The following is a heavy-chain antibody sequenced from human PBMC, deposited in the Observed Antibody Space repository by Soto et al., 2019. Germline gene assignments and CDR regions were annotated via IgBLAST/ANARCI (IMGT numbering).Heavy chain of an antibody. CDR3: ARAGYCSGGSCPPVNYGMDV. J-gene: IGHJ6*02. CDR1: GGSISSYY. V-gene: IGHV4-59*01. CDR2: IYYSGST. Sequence: SETLSLTCTVSGGSISSYYWSWIRQPPGKGLEWIGYIYYSGSTNYNPSLKSRVTISVDTSKNQFSLKLSSVTAADTAVYYCARAGYCSGGSCPPVNYGMDVWGQGTTVTVS. D-gene: IGHD2-15*01.